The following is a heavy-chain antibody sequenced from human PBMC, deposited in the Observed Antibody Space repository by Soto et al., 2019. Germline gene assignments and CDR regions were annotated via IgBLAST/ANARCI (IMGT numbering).Heavy chain of an antibody. D-gene: IGHD2-15*01. CDR3: ARAVVVVAATRLPDY. J-gene: IGHJ4*02. CDR1: GYTFTSYG. Sequence: GASVKVSCKASGYTFTSYGISWVRQAPGQGLEWMGWISAYNGNTNYAQKLQGRVTMTTDTSTSTAYMELRSLRSDDTAVYYCARAVVVVAATRLPDYWGQGTLVTVSS. V-gene: IGHV1-18*01. CDR2: ISAYNGNT.